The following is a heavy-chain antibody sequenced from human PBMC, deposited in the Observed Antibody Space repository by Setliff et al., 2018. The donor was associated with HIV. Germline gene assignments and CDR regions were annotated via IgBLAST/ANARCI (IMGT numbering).Heavy chain of an antibody. CDR3: ARTDWARTSYYYYYGMDV. D-gene: IGHD3-9*01. CDR1: GGSISSGSYY. J-gene: IGHJ6*02. CDR2: IYTSGST. V-gene: IGHV4-61*09. Sequence: SETLSLTCTVSGGSISSGSYYWSWIRQPAGEGLEWIGHIYTSGSTNYNPSLKSRVTISVDTSKNQFSLKLSSVTAADTAVYYCARTDWARTSYYYYYGMDVWGQGTTVTVSS.